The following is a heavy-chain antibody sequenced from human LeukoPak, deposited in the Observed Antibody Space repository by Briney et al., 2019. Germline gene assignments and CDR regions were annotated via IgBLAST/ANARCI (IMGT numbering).Heavy chain of an antibody. CDR3: ARDRAVTNDFDY. V-gene: IGHV1-8*01. J-gene: IGHJ4*02. CDR1: GHTFTSYD. Sequence: PKASVKVSCKASGHTFTSYDINWVRQATGQGLEWMGWMNPNSGNTGYAQKFQGRVTVTRNTSISTAYMELSSLRSEDTAVYYCARDRAVTNDFDYWGQGTLVTVSS. CDR2: MNPNSGNT. D-gene: IGHD4-17*01.